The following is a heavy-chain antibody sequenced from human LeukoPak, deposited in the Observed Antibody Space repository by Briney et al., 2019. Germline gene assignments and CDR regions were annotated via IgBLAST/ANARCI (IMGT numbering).Heavy chain of an antibody. CDR1: GYTFSDFY. CDR3: ARVRLADERAWAY. V-gene: IGHV1-2*02. Sequence: ASVKVSCTASGYTFSDFYIHWVRQAPGQGLEYVGWITPKSGDTYSPQRFQGRVTMTRDTSISTAYMELSSLRSDDTAVYFCARVRLADERAWAYWGQGTLVTVSS. D-gene: IGHD3-3*02. CDR2: ITPKSGDT. J-gene: IGHJ4*02.